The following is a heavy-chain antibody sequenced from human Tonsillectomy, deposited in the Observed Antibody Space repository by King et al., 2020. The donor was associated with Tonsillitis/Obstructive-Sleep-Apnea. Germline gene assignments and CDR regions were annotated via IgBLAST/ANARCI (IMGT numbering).Heavy chain of an antibody. V-gene: IGHV1-18*01. Sequence: VQLVESGAEVKKPGASVKVSCKASGYTFTSYGISWVRQAPGQGLEWMGWISAYNGNTNYAQNLQGRVTMTTDTSTSTAYLDLRSLRSDDTAVYYCARDSMRHYFDNSDSSGYYPFAYWGQGTLVTVSS. CDR3: ARDSMRHYFDNSDSSGYYPFAY. J-gene: IGHJ4*02. D-gene: IGHD3-22*01. CDR1: GYTFTSYG. CDR2: ISAYNGNT.